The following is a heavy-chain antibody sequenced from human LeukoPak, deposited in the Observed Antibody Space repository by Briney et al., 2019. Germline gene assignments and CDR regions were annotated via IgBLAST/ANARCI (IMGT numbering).Heavy chain of an antibody. CDR2: MNPNSGNT. CDR3: ARRVRDYGGSYYFDY. D-gene: IGHD4-23*01. J-gene: IGHJ4*02. Sequence: ASVKVSCKASGYTFTSYDINWVRQATGQGLEWRGWMNPNSGNTGYAQKFQGRVTITRNTSISTAYMELSSLRSEDTAVYYCARRVRDYGGSYYFDYWGQGTLVTVSS. V-gene: IGHV1-8*03. CDR1: GYTFTSYD.